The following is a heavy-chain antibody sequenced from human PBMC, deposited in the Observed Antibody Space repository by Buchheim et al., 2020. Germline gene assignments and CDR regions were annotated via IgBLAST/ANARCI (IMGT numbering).Heavy chain of an antibody. J-gene: IGHJ3*02. CDR3: AKSQWLIHDAFDI. D-gene: IGHD6-19*01. V-gene: IGHV3-23*01. CDR1: GFTFSNYA. Sequence: EEQLLESGGGLVQPGGSLRLSCAASGFTFSNYAMSWVRQTPGKGLEWVSTISDSGSSTYYADSVRGRFTISRDNSKRTLYLQMSSLRPEDTAVYYCAKSQWLIHDAFDIWGQGT. CDR2: ISDSGSST.